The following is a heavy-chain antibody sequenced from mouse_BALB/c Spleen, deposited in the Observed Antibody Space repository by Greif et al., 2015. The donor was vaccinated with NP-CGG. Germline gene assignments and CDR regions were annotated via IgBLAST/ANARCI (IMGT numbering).Heavy chain of an antibody. D-gene: IGHD2-1*01. CDR1: GYTFSSYW. V-gene: IGHV1-9*01. CDR3: AKKGLYYGNLLFAY. Sequence: QVQLQQSGAELMKPGASVKISCKATGYTFSSYWIEWVKQRPGHGLEWIGEILPGSGSTNYNEKFKGKATFTADTSSNTAYMQLSSLTSEDSAVYYCAKKGLYYGNLLFAYWGQGTLVTVSA. CDR2: ILPGSGST. J-gene: IGHJ3*01.